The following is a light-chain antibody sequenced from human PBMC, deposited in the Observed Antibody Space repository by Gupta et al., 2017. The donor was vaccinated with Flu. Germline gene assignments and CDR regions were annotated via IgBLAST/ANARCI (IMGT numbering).Light chain of an antibody. Sequence: HIPGTAPQLLIYDHNQRRSGTPDRFSGYKSGTSAILVITGLQTGDEADYYRGTWVTNLRSVVFGRGTRPTVL. CDR2: DHN. J-gene: IGLJ2*01. CDR3: GTWVTNLRSVV. V-gene: IGLV1-51*01.